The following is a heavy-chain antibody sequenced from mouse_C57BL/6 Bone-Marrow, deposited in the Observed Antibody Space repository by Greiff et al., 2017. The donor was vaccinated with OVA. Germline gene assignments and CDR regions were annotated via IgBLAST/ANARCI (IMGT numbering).Heavy chain of an antibody. CDR3: ARSAPYDGYRGGAMDY. J-gene: IGHJ4*01. CDR1: GYSITSDY. Sequence: EVHLVESGPGLAKPSQTLSLTCSVTGYSITSDYWNWIRKFPGNKLEYMGYISYRGSTYYNPSLKSRISITRDTSKNQYYLQLNSVTTEDTATYYCARSAPYDGYRGGAMDYWGQGTSVTVSS. V-gene: IGHV3-8*01. CDR2: ISYRGST. D-gene: IGHD2-3*01.